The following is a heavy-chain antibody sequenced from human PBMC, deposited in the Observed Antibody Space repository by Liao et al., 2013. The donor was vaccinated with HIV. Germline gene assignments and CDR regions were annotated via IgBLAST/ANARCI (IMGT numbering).Heavy chain of an antibody. CDR2: IYTSGST. Sequence: QVQLQESGPGLVKPSQTLSLICTVSGGSISSGSYYWSWIRQPAGKGLEWIGRIYTSGSTNYNPSLRSRLTMSIDTSTDHFAMRLSSVTAADTAVYYCARAKFLYGDNLRDAFDVWGRGTMVTVSS. V-gene: IGHV4-61*02. J-gene: IGHJ3*01. D-gene: IGHD4-17*01. CDR3: ARAKFLYGDNLRDAFDV. CDR1: GGSISSGSYY.